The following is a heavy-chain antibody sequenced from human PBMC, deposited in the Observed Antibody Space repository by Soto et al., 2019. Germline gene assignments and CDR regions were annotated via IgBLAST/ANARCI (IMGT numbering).Heavy chain of an antibody. CDR3: VRHWLATREFDY. CDR1: GFTFSSYS. D-gene: IGHD1-26*01. CDR2: LSSSSGHI. V-gene: IGHV3-21*01. Sequence: PGGSLRLSCAASGFTFSSYSMNGVRQAPGKGLEWVSSLSSSSGHIYYADSVKGRFTISRDNAKNSLYLQMNSLRAEDTAVYYCVRHWLATREFDYWGQGTLVTVSS. J-gene: IGHJ4*02.